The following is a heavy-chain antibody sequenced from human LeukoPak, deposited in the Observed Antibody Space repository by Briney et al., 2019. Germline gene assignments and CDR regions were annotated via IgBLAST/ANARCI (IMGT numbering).Heavy chain of an antibody. CDR2: INSDGSST. D-gene: IGHD1-26*01. V-gene: IGHV3-74*01. CDR1: GFTFSSYW. Sequence: GGSLRLSCAASGFTFSSYWMHWVRQAPGKGLVWVSRINSDGSSTSYADSVKGRFTISRDNAKNTLLLQMNSLRAEDTAVYYCVRDGVGAPPFDYWGLGVLVTVSS. CDR3: VRDGVGAPPFDY. J-gene: IGHJ4*02.